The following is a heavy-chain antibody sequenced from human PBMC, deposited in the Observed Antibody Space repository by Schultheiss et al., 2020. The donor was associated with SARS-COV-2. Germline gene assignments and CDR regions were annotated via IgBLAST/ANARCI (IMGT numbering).Heavy chain of an antibody. CDR1: GGSINSVGYY. V-gene: IGHV4-61*08. Sequence: SETLSLTCTVSGGSINSVGYYWSWVRQPPGKKLESIGYIYYNGNTNYSPSLRGRVTISVDTSKNQFSLKLTSVIAADTAVYYCAKRGGSYTPLAFDIWGQGTMVTVSS. J-gene: IGHJ3*02. CDR2: IYYNGNT. CDR3: AKRGGSYTPLAFDI. D-gene: IGHD1-26*01.